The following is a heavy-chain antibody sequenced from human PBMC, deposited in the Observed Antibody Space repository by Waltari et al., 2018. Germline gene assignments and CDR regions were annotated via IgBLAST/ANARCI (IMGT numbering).Heavy chain of an antibody. J-gene: IGHJ3*02. Sequence: EVQLVESGGGLVQPGGSLRLSCAASGFTFSSYWMSWVRQAPGKGLEWVANIKQVGSEKYYVDSVKGRFTISRDNAKNSLYLQMNSLRAEDTAVYYCARVITFGGVIVNAFDIWGQGTMVTVSS. CDR2: IKQVGSEK. V-gene: IGHV3-7*01. CDR1: GFTFSSYW. CDR3: ARVITFGGVIVNAFDI. D-gene: IGHD3-16*02.